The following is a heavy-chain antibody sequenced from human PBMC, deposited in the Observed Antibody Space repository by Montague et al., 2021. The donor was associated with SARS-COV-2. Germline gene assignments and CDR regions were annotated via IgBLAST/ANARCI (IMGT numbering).Heavy chain of an antibody. V-gene: IGHV4-34*01. CDR2: INHSGTT. CDR3: ARWDPQTLTLIGLRGKSASDY. CDR1: GGSFSGHY. Sequence: SETLSLTCAVYGGSFSGHYWTWIRQSPGKGLEWTAEINHSGTTNYNFNPSLRSRVTISVDTSKSQFSLKLSSVTAADTGVYYCARWDPQTLTLIGLRGKSASDYWGQGTLVTVSS. D-gene: IGHD4-23*01. J-gene: IGHJ4*02.